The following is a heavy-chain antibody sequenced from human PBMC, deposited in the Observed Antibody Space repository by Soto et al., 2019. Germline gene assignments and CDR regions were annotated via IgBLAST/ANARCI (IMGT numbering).Heavy chain of an antibody. J-gene: IGHJ4*02. Sequence: GGSLRLSCAASGFTFSSYAMSWVRQAPGKGLEWVSAISGSGGSTYYADSVKGRFTISRDNSKNTLYLQMNSLRAEDTAVYYCAKTPGSIAARHSYFDYWGQGTLVTVSS. CDR2: ISGSGGST. D-gene: IGHD6-6*01. V-gene: IGHV3-23*01. CDR3: AKTPGSIAARHSYFDY. CDR1: GFTFSSYA.